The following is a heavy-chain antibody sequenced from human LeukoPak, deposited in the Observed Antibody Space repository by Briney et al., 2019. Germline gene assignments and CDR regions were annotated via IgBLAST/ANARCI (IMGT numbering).Heavy chain of an antibody. CDR1: GYTFSNYS. J-gene: IGHJ4*02. CDR2: ISSISSCL. CDR3: ARERVLAAAGTRYFDY. Sequence: PGGSLRLSCAASGYTFSNYSMNWLRQAPAKGLDWVSSISSISSCLYYADSVSGRFTISRDNAKNSLYLQMNSLRAEDTAVYYCARERVLAAAGTRYFDYWGQGTLVTVSS. D-gene: IGHD6-13*01. V-gene: IGHV3-21*01.